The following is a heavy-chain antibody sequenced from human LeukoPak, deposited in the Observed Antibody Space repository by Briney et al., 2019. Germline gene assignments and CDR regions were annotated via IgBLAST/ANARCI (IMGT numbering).Heavy chain of an antibody. CDR1: GFTFRSYG. D-gene: IGHD1-7*01. CDR2: ISGSGDRT. V-gene: IGHV3-23*01. CDR3: ARAHNWKYGSFDF. J-gene: IGHJ4*02. Sequence: GGSLRLSCAGSGFTFRSYGMTWVRQAPGKGLEWVSAISGSGDRTYYVDSVKGRFTISRDNAKNSLYLQMNSLRAEDTAVYYCARAHNWKYGSFDFWGQGTLVTVSS.